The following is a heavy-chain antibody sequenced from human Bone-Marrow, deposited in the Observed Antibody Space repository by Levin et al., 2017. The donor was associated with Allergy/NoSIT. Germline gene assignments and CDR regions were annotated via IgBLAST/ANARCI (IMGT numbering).Heavy chain of an antibody. J-gene: IGHJ3*02. V-gene: IGHV1-8*01. CDR2: MSPNSGNT. CDR1: GYTFNNDD. Sequence: GASVKVSCKPFGYTFNNDDINWVRQAPGEGLEWMGWMSPNSGNTGYVWKLQCRVTMTWDTSTSTAYMELRRLRSEDTAIYYCARGHPSSLDAFHIWGQGTMITVAS. CDR3: ARGHPSSLDAFHI.